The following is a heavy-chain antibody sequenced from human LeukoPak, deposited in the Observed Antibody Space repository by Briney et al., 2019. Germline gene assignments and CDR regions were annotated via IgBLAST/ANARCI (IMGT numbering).Heavy chain of an antibody. CDR2: FYPGDSDT. J-gene: IGHJ3*02. CDR1: GYSFTTYW. CDR3: ARLSQLIVVTGSGAFDI. D-gene: IGHD1-26*01. Sequence: GESLKISCKGSGYSFTTYWIGWVRQMPGKGLEWMGIFYPGDSDTRYRPSFEGQVTISADKSISTAYLQWSSLKASDTAIYYCARLSQLIVVTGSGAFDIWGQGTMVTVSS. V-gene: IGHV5-51*01.